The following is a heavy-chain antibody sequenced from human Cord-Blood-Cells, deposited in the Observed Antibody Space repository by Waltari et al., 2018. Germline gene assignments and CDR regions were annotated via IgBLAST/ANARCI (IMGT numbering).Heavy chain of an antibody. CDR1: GYTFTSYG. Sequence: QVQLVQSGAEVKKPGASVKVSCKDSGYTFTSYGISWVRQAPGQGLEWMGWMSAYNGNTNYEQKLQGRVTMTTDTSTSTAYMELRSLRSDDTAVYYCARDSGRYCSGGSCYNWFDPWGQGTLVTVSS. V-gene: IGHV1-18*01. J-gene: IGHJ5*02. CDR3: ARDSGRYCSGGSCYNWFDP. CDR2: MSAYNGNT. D-gene: IGHD2-15*01.